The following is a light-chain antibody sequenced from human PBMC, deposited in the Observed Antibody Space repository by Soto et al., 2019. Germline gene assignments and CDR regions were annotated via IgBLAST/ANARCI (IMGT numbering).Light chain of an antibody. CDR2: GAS. Sequence: EIVMTQSPATLSVSAGERATLSCRASQSVSSNLAWYQQKPGQAPRLLIYGASTRATGIPARFSGSGSGTEFTLTISSLQSEDFAVYYCQQYYNWPPTFGGGTKVEIK. CDR1: QSVSSN. J-gene: IGKJ4*01. V-gene: IGKV3D-15*01. CDR3: QQYYNWPPT.